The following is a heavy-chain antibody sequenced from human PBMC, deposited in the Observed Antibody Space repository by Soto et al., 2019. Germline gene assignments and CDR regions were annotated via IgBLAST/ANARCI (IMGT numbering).Heavy chain of an antibody. CDR1: GFTFNNYA. V-gene: IGHV3-30-3*01. CDR3: ARDPLWGTAMVLWYFDL. J-gene: IGHJ2*01. D-gene: IGHD5-18*01. CDR2: ISYDGSNK. Sequence: GGSLRLSCAASGFTFNNYAMHWVRQAPGKGLEWVALISYDGSNKYYADSVKGRFTISRDNSKNTLYLQMNSLRAEDTAVYYCARDPLWGTAMVLWYFDLWGRGTLVT.